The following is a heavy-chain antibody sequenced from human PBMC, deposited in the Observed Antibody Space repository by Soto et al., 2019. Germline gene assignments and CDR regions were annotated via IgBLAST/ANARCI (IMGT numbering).Heavy chain of an antibody. CDR3: APQKRITMVRGVIDYYYYGMDV. Sequence: AGVSLRHSCAASGFTFSNARMRCVRQATGKGLEWVGRIKSKTDGGTTDYAAPVKGRFTISRDDSKITLFLQMNSLKSEDTAVYYCAPQKRITMVRGVIDYYYYGMDVWGQGPTVAVSS. CDR2: IKSKTDGGTT. D-gene: IGHD3-10*01. V-gene: IGHV3-15*01. CDR1: GFTFSNAR. J-gene: IGHJ6*02.